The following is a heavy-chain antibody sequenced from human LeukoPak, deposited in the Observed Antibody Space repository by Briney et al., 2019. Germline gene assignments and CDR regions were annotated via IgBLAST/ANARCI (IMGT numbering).Heavy chain of an antibody. CDR3: ARNWRLRLGELSALFDY. J-gene: IGHJ4*02. D-gene: IGHD3-16*02. CDR1: GFTFDDYA. V-gene: IGHV3-9*01. CDR2: ISWNSGSI. Sequence: PGGSLRLSCAASGFTFDDYAMHWVRQAPGKGLEWVSGISWNSGSIGYADSVEGRFTISRDNAKNSLYLQMNSLRAEDTALYYCARNWRLRLGELSALFDYWGQGTLVTVSS.